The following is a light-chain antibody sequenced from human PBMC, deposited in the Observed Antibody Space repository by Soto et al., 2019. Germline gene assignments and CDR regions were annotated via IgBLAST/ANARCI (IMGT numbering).Light chain of an antibody. V-gene: IGLV1-40*01. J-gene: IGLJ3*02. Sequence: QSVLTQPPSVSGAPGQRATISCTGSSSNIGAGYDVHWYQQLPGTAPKLLIYGNTNRPSGVPDRFSGSKSGTSASLAITGLQGEDEGDYYCQSYDSSLSGSWVFGGGTQLTVL. CDR3: QSYDSSLSGSWV. CDR2: GNT. CDR1: SSNIGAGYD.